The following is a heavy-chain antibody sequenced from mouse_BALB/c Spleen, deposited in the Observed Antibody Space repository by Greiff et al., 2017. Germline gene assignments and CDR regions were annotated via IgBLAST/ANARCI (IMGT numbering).Heavy chain of an antibody. J-gene: IGHJ4*01. D-gene: IGHD1-1*01. CDR3: ARSGTTLNYAMDY. CDR1: GYTFTSYW. Sequence: QVQLQQPGAELVKPGASVKLSCKASGYTFTSYWMHWVKQRPGQGLEWIGEIDPSDSYTNYNQKFKGKATLTVDKSSSTAYMQLSSLTSEDSAVYYCARSGTTLNYAMDYWGQGTSVTVSS. CDR2: IDPSDSYT. V-gene: IGHV1-69*02.